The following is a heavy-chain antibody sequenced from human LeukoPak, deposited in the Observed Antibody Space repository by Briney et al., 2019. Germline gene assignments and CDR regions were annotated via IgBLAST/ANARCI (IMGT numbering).Heavy chain of an antibody. Sequence: AGGSLRLSCAASGFTFSSYWMHWVRQAPGKGLVWVSRINSDGSSTSYADSVKGRFTISRDNAKNSLYLQMNSLRAEDTAVYYCARGTRLRQATTAPEAGYWGQGTLVTVSS. CDR2: INSDGSST. CDR3: ARGTRLRQATTAPEAGY. CDR1: GFTFSSYW. J-gene: IGHJ4*02. D-gene: IGHD5-12*01. V-gene: IGHV3-74*01.